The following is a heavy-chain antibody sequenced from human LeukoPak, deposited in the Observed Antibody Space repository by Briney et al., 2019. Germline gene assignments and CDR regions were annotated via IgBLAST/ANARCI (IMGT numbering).Heavy chain of an antibody. CDR1: GGSISSYH. J-gene: IGHJ4*02. CDR3: ARTYNWNERGFDY. CDR2: IYNSATT. V-gene: IGHV4-59*01. Sequence: PSETLSLTCAVSGGSISSYHWSWFRQPPGKGLEWIGLIYNSATTHYNPSLKSRVTISVDTSKNQFSLSLTSVTAADTAVYYCARTYNWNERGFDYWGQGSLVTVSS. D-gene: IGHD1-1*01.